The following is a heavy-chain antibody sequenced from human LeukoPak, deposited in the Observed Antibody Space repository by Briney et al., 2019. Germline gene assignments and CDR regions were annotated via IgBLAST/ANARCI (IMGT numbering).Heavy chain of an antibody. Sequence: PGGSLRLSCAASGFTFSSYGMPWVRQAPGKGLEWVAVIWYDGSNKYYADSVKGRFTISRDNSKNTLYLQMNSLRAEDTAVYYCARDSYSNYDPLSYYYYGMDVWGQGTTVTVSS. V-gene: IGHV3-33*01. CDR1: GFTFSSYG. CDR2: IWYDGSNK. CDR3: ARDSYSNYDPLSYYYYGMDV. J-gene: IGHJ6*02. D-gene: IGHD4-11*01.